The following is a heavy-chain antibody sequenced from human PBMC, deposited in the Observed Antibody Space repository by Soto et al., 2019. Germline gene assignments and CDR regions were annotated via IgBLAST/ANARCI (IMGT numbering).Heavy chain of an antibody. D-gene: IGHD3-3*01. CDR3: AREPDFWSGYYMSYYYGMDV. CDR1: GYTFTGYY. J-gene: IGHJ6*02. V-gene: IGHV1-2*04. CDR2: INPNSGGT. Sequence: ASVKVSCKASGYTFTGYYMHWVRQAPGQGLEWMGWINPNSGGTNYAQKFQGWVTMTRDTSISTAYMELSRLRSDDTAVYYCAREPDFWSGYYMSYYYGMDVWGQGTTVTVSS.